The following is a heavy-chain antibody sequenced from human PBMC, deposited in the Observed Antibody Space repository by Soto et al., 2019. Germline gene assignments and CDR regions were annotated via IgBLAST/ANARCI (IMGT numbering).Heavy chain of an antibody. CDR2: INPSGGST. V-gene: IGHV1-46*01. J-gene: IGHJ6*02. D-gene: IGHD5-12*01. CDR3: ARDLRDGYNPYYYYYYGMDV. CDR1: GYTFTSYY. Sequence: ASVKVSCKASGYTFTSYYMHWVRQAPGQGLEWMGIINPSGGSTSYAQKFQGRVTMTRDTSTSTVYMELSSLRSEDTAVYYCARDLRDGYNPYYYYYYGMDVSVQGTTVTVSS.